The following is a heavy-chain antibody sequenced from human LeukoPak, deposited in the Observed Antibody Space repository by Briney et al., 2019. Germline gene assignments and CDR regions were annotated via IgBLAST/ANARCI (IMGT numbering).Heavy chain of an antibody. D-gene: IGHD2-2*02. CDR1: GYTFTSYG. Sequence: ASVKVSCKASGYTFTSYGISWVRQAPGQGLEWMGWISAYNGNTNYAQKLQGRVTMTTDTSTSTAYMELRSLRSDDTAVYYCARELVYCSSTSCYTGAVFDYWGQGTLVTVSS. V-gene: IGHV1-18*01. CDR3: ARELVYCSSTSCYTGAVFDY. CDR2: ISAYNGNT. J-gene: IGHJ4*02.